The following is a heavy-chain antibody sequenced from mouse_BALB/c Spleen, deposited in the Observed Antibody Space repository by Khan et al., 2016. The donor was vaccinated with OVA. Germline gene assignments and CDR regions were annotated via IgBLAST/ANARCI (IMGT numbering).Heavy chain of an antibody. D-gene: IGHD1-1*01. CDR2: ITSGGSYT. CDR1: GFTFSSYS. CDR3: TRDRNYYGSSFYFDY. Sequence: EVELVESGGGLVKPGGSLRLSCAASGFTFSSYSMSWVRQTPEKRLEWVATITSGGSYTYYTDSVKGRFTFSRDNATNTLYMQMSSLKSEDNAIYYGTRDRNYYGSSFYFDYWGQGTTLTVSS. J-gene: IGHJ2*01. V-gene: IGHV5-6-4*01.